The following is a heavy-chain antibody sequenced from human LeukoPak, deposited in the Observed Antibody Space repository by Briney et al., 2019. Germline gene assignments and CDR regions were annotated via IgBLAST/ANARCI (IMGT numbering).Heavy chain of an antibody. J-gene: IGHJ6*04. CDR2: ISGSGGST. D-gene: IGHD3-10*01. CDR1: GFTFSSYA. Sequence: PGGSLRLSCAASGFTFSSYAMSWVRQAPGKGLEWVSAISGSGGSTYYADSVKGRFTISRDNPKNTLYLQMNSLRTEDTGVYYCAKDTSLLFRRQDVWGKGTTVTVSS. V-gene: IGHV3-23*01. CDR3: AKDTSLLFRRQDV.